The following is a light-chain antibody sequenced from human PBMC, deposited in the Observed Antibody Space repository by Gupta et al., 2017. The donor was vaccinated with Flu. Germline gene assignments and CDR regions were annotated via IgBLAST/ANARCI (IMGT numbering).Light chain of an antibody. Sequence: EIVMTQSPATLSVSTGESATLSCRASQSVSSNLAWYQQKPGQAPRLLIYGASTRATGIPARFSGSGSGTEFTLTISSLQSEDFAVYYCQQYNNWPPVTFGGGTKVEIK. J-gene: IGKJ4*01. V-gene: IGKV3-15*01. CDR2: GAS. CDR3: QQYNNWPPVT. CDR1: QSVSSN.